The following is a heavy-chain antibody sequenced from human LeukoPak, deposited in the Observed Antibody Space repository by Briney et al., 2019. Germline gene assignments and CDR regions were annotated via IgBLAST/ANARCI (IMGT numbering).Heavy chain of an antibody. CDR3: ARSLRRIAAAGNWFDP. Sequence: PSETLSLTCTVSGGSISSYYWSWIRQPPGKGLEWIGYIYYSGSTNYNPSLKSRVTISVDTSKNQFSLKLSSVTAADTAVYYCARSLRRIAAAGNWFDPWSQGTLVTVSS. CDR1: GGSISSYY. J-gene: IGHJ5*02. CDR2: IYYSGST. D-gene: IGHD6-13*01. V-gene: IGHV4-59*01.